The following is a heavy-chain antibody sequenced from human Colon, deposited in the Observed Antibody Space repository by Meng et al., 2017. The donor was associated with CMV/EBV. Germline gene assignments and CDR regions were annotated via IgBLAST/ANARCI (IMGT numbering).Heavy chain of an antibody. Sequence: GESLKISCAPSGFSISNFWMNWVRQAPGKGLEWVANIKQGGSEMWYVDSVKGRFTISRDDAKSSLYLEMNSLRADDTAVYYCARDSRSSTRCFDSWGQGTLVTVSS. V-gene: IGHV3-7*01. CDR1: GFSISNFW. CDR2: IKQGGSEM. CDR3: ARDSRSSTRCFDS. D-gene: IGHD2-2*01. J-gene: IGHJ4*02.